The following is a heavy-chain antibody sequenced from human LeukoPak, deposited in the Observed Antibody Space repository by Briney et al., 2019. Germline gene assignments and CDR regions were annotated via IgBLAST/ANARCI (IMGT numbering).Heavy chain of an antibody. CDR2: ISYSSETI. V-gene: IGHV3-9*01. J-gene: IGHJ3*01. CDR3: AKDRGGGSQLGDALDV. CDR1: GFTFDEHA. Sequence: PGGSLRLSCAASGFTFDEHAMHWVRQAPGKGLEWVSGISYSSETIGYVDSVKGRFTISRDNRKNSLYLQMNSLRPEDTALYYCAKDRGGGSQLGDALDVWGQGTMVRVSS. D-gene: IGHD2-15*01.